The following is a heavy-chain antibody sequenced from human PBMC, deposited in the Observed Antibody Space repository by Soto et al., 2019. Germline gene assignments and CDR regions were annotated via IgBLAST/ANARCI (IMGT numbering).Heavy chain of an antibody. Sequence: HVELVQSGADVKKPGASVTISCKASGYTFTDYALHWVRQAPGQRLEWMGWMNAGVGNTLYSQKFQGSITITRDTSASTAYMELNSLKSADTAIYYCARDTGYTFGSLTYWGPGTLVTVSS. J-gene: IGHJ4*02. CDR1: GYTFTDYA. CDR2: MNAGVGNT. D-gene: IGHD5-18*01. V-gene: IGHV1-3*01. CDR3: ARDTGYTFGSLTY.